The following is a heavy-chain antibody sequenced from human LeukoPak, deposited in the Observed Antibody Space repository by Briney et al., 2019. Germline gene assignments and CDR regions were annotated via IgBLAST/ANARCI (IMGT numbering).Heavy chain of an antibody. CDR3: ARALGLDSGYDFYYYYMDV. D-gene: IGHD5-12*01. Sequence: SVKVSCKASGGTFSSYAISWVRQAPGQGLEWMGGIIPIFGTANYAQKFQGRVTITADESTSTAYMELSSLRSEDTAVYYCARALGLDSGYDFYYYYMDVWGKGTTVTVSS. V-gene: IGHV1-69*13. J-gene: IGHJ6*03. CDR1: GGTFSSYA. CDR2: IIPIFGTA.